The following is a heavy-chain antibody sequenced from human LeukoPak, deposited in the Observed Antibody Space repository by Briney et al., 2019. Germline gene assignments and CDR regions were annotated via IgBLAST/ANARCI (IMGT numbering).Heavy chain of an antibody. V-gene: IGHV1-2*02. CDR1: GYTFTGYY. Sequence: ASVKVSCKASGYTFTGYYMHWVRQARGQGLEWMGWINPNSGGTNYAQKFQGRVTMTRDTYISTAYMELSRLRADDTSVYYCARDKSRAYSGSYGCFDPWGQGTMVTVSS. D-gene: IGHD1-26*01. CDR2: INPNSGGT. J-gene: IGHJ5*02. CDR3: ARDKSRAYSGSYGCFDP.